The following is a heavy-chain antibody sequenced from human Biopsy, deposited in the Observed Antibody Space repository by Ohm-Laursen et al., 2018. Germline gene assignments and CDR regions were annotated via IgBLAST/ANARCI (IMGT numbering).Heavy chain of an antibody. CDR1: EYTVTDYY. CDR3: ARDMTVTARPYYYSGVDV. J-gene: IGHJ6*02. D-gene: IGHD4-17*01. CDR2: INPKSGVA. V-gene: IGHV1-2*02. Sequence: ASVKVSCKASEYTVTDYYVHWVRQAPGQGFEWMGWINPKSGVANHAQNFQGRVGMTRDTSISTVYLELSGLRSDDTAVYYCARDMTVTARPYYYSGVDVWGPGTRVTVSS.